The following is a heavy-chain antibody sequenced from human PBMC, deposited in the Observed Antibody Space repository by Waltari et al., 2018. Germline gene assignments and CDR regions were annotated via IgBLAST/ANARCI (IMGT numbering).Heavy chain of an antibody. CDR1: GFTFSSYW. CDR3: ASTEPYYSYGLFDY. J-gene: IGHJ4*02. Sequence: EVQLVESGGGLVQPGGSLRLSCAASGFTFSSYWMSWVRQAPGKGLGGGANIKKDGSEKYYVDSVKGRFTISRDNAKNSLYLQMNSLRAEDTAVYYCASTEPYYSYGLFDYWGQGTLVTVSS. D-gene: IGHD5-18*01. CDR2: IKKDGSEK. V-gene: IGHV3-7*01.